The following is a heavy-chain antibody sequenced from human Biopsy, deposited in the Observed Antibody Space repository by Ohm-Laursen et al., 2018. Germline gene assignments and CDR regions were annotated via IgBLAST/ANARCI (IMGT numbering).Heavy chain of an antibody. Sequence: SSVKVSCKGSGYIFTSFGVSWVRQAPGHGLEWMGWVSTYNGNTEYEQKFQGRVTITTDTSANTAYMELRSLRSDDTAVYFCARVREGGLLDYWGQGILVTVSS. CDR1: GYIFTSFG. V-gene: IGHV1-18*01. CDR3: ARVREGGLLDY. J-gene: IGHJ4*02. CDR2: VSTYNGNT. D-gene: IGHD3-16*01.